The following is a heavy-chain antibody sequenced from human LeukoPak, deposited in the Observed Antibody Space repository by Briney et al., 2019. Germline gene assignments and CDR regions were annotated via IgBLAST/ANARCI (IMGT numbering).Heavy chain of an antibody. CDR2: ISAHNGNT. J-gene: IGHJ4*02. Sequence: ASVKVSCKASGYTFTSYGISWVRQAPGQGLEWMGWISAHNGNTNYAQKLQGRVTMTTDTSTSTAYMELRSLRSDDTAVYYCARARGSGYDSGFDYWGQGTLVTVSS. V-gene: IGHV1-18*01. CDR1: GYTFTSYG. D-gene: IGHD5-12*01. CDR3: ARARGSGYDSGFDY.